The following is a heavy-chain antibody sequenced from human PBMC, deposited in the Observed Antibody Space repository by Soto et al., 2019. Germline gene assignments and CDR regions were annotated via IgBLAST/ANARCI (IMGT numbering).Heavy chain of an antibody. CDR1: GFTFSSYS. CDR3: ARDGCSGSNCLNWFDP. Sequence: GGSLRLSCAASGFTFSSYSMNWVRQAPGKGLEWVSYISSSSTTKYYADSVKGRFTISRDNAKNSLYLQMNSLRAEDTAVYYCARDGCSGSNCLNWFDPWGQGA. CDR2: ISSSSTTK. J-gene: IGHJ5*02. D-gene: IGHD2-15*01. V-gene: IGHV3-48*01.